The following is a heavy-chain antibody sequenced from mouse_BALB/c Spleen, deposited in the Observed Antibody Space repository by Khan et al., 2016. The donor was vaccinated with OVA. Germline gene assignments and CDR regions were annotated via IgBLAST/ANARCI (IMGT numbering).Heavy chain of an antibody. CDR3: ARKDYYDYDPFPY. Sequence: EVELVESGPGLVKPSQSLSLTCTVTGYSITSEFAWNWIRQFPGNKLEWMGYISYSGNPRYNPSLKSLISITRGTSRNQFFLQLNSVTTEDTATYYCARKDYYDYDPFPYWGQGTLVTVSA. V-gene: IGHV3-2*02. D-gene: IGHD2-4*01. CDR2: ISYSGNP. CDR1: GYSITSEFA. J-gene: IGHJ3*01.